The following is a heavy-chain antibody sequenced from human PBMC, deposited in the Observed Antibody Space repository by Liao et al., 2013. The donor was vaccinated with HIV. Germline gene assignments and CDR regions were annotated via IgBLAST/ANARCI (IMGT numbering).Heavy chain of an antibody. D-gene: IGHD6-6*01. CDR1: GGSFSGYY. V-gene: IGHV4-34*01. J-gene: IGHJ4*02. CDR3: ASIEEGDSSSSGGY. CDR2: INHSGST. Sequence: QVQLQQWGAGLLKPSETLSLTCAVYGGSFSGYYWSWIRQPPGKGLEWIGEINHSGSTNYNPSLKSRVTISVDTSKNQFSLKLSSVTAADTAVYYCASIEEGDSSSSGGYWGQGTLVTVSS.